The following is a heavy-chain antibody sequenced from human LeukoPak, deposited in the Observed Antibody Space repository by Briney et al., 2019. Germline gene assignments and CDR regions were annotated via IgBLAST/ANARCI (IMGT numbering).Heavy chain of an antibody. V-gene: IGHV3-30*18. D-gene: IGHD2-2*01. CDR2: ISYDGSNK. Sequence: PGGSLRLSCAASGFTFSSYGMHWVRQAPGKGLEWVAVISYDGSNKYYADSVKGRFTISRDNSKNTLYLQMNSLRAEDTAVYYCAKDHYGYCSSTSCRGSSSWALSDYWGQGTLVTVSS. CDR3: AKDHYGYCSSTSCRGSSSWALSDY. J-gene: IGHJ4*02. CDR1: GFTFSSYG.